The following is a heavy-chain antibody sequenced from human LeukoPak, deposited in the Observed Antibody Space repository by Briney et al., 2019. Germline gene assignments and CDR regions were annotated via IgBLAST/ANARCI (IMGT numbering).Heavy chain of an antibody. CDR2: IVVGSGNT. J-gene: IGHJ4*02. CDR1: GFTFTSSA. D-gene: IGHD6-19*01. CDR3: AADEDSTGSSVWYY. Sequence: SVRVSCKASGFTFTSSAMQWVRQARGQRLEWIGWIVVGSGNTNYAQKFQERVTITRDMSTSTAYMELSSLRSEDTAVYYCAADEDSTGSSVWYYWGQGTLVTVCS. V-gene: IGHV1-58*02.